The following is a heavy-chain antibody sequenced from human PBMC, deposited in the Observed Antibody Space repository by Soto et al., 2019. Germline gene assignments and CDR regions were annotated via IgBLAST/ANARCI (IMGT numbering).Heavy chain of an antibody. CDR2: ISSNGGST. Sequence: EVQLVESGGGLVQPRGSLRLSCAASGFTFSSYAMHWVRQAPGKGLEYVSAISSNGGSTYYANSVKGRFTISRDNSKNTLYLQMGSLRAEDMAVYYCARGTRGYDYLDAFDIWGQGTMVTVSS. D-gene: IGHD5-12*01. CDR3: ARGTRGYDYLDAFDI. CDR1: GFTFSSYA. V-gene: IGHV3-64*01. J-gene: IGHJ3*02.